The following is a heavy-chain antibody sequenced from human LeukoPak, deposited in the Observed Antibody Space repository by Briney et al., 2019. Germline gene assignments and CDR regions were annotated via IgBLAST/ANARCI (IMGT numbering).Heavy chain of an antibody. V-gene: IGHV3-48*01. D-gene: IGHD2-2*01. Sequence: GGSLRLSCAASGFTFSSYSINWVRQAPGKGLEWVSYIRSSSSTIYYADSVKGRFTISTDNANNSLYLQMNSLRAEDTAVYYCARVIVVVPAAITWGQGTLVTVSS. CDR2: IRSSSSTI. J-gene: IGHJ4*02. CDR1: GFTFSSYS. CDR3: ARVIVVVPAAIT.